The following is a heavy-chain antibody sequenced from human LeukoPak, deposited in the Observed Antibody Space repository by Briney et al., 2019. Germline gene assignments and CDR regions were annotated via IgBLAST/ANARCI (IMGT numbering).Heavy chain of an antibody. J-gene: IGHJ6*02. CDR3: ARYCSSIRCSYGMDV. CDR2: ISAYNGNT. Sequence: ASVKVSCKASDYTFTRSGISWVRQAPGQGLEWMGWISAYNGNTNYAQKLQGRVTMTTHTSTSTAYMELRRLRSDDTAVYYCARYCSSIRCSYGMDVWGQGTTVTVSS. D-gene: IGHD2-2*01. CDR1: DYTFTRSG. V-gene: IGHV1-18*01.